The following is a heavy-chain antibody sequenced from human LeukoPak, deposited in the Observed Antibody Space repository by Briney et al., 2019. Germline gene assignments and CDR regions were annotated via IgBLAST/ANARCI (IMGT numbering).Heavy chain of an antibody. CDR2: ISAYNGNT. J-gene: IGHJ6*03. CDR1: GYTFTSYG. D-gene: IGHD2-2*01. CDR3: ARGVVVPAARGGDYYYMDV. Sequence: GASVKVSCKASGYTFTSYGISWVRQAPGQGLEWMGWISAYNGNTNYAQKLQGRVTMTTDTSTSTAYMELRSLRSDDTAVYYCARGVVVPAARGGDYYYMDVWGKGTTVTVSS. V-gene: IGHV1-18*01.